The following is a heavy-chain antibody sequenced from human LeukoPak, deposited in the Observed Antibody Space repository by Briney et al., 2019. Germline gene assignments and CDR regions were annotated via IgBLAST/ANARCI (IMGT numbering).Heavy chain of an antibody. V-gene: IGHV1-2*02. CDR3: ASAESHDYGET. CDR1: GHTLAGYY. Sequence: EASVKVSCKASGHTLAGYYIHWVRQAPGQGLERMGWIKPKSGGTQFAQKFQGRVTMDRDTSLSTVYMELSGLRSGDTAIYYCASAESHDYGETWGQGTLVTVSS. J-gene: IGHJ4*01. D-gene: IGHD3-16*01. CDR2: IKPKSGGT.